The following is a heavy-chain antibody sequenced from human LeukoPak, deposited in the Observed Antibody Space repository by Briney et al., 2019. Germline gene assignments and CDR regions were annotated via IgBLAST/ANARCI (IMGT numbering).Heavy chain of an antibody. CDR2: IYYSGST. J-gene: IGHJ4*02. V-gene: IGHV4-39*07. CDR1: GGSISSSSYY. CDR3: AREGRSSGWSRGVDY. Sequence: SETLSLTCTVSGGSISSSSYYWGWIRQPPGKGLEWIGSIYYSGSTYYNPSLKSRVTISVDTSKNQFSLKLSSVTAADTAVYYCAREGRSSGWSRGVDYWGQGTLVTVSS. D-gene: IGHD6-19*01.